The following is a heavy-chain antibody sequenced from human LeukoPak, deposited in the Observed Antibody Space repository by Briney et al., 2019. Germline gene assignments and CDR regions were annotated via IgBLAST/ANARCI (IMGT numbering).Heavy chain of an antibody. CDR1: GGSISSGDYY. V-gene: IGHV4-30-4*01. Sequence: SQTLSLTCTVSGGSISSGDYYWSWIRQPPGKGLEWIGYIYYSGSTYYNPSLKSRVTISVDASKNQFSLKLSSVTAADTAVYYCARGSGYLRVDYWGQGTLVTVSS. J-gene: IGHJ4*02. CDR3: ARGSGYLRVDY. D-gene: IGHD3-22*01. CDR2: IYYSGST.